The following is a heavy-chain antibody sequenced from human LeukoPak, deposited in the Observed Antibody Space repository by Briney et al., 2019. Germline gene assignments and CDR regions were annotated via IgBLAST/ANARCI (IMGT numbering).Heavy chain of an antibody. CDR1: GYTFTSYD. V-gene: IGHV1-8*01. J-gene: IGHJ4*02. D-gene: IGHD6-13*01. CDR2: MNPNSGNT. Sequence: ASVKISCKASGYTFTSYDINWVRQATGQGLEWMGWMNPNSGNTGYAQKFQGWVTMTRDTSISTAYMELSRLRSDDTAVYYCARSKRWYSSSWTFDYWGQGTLVTVSS. CDR3: ARSKRWYSSSWTFDY.